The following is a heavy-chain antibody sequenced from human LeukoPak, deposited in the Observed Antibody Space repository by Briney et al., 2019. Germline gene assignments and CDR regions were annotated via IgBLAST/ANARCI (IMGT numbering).Heavy chain of an antibody. D-gene: IGHD3-3*01. V-gene: IGHV3-23*01. Sequence: PGGSLRLSCAASGFTFSSYTMSWVRQAPGKGLEWVSTITTSDGNTYYADSVKGRFTVSRDNSKNTLFLQMNSLRAEDTAVYYCARDLTIFGVVTEDFDYRGQGTLVTVSS. CDR2: ITTSDGNT. CDR1: GFTFSSYT. CDR3: ARDLTIFGVVTEDFDY. J-gene: IGHJ4*02.